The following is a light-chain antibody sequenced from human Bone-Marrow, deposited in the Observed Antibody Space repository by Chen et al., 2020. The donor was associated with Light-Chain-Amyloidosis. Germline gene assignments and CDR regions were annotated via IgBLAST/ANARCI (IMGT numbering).Light chain of an antibody. Sequence: SYELTQPPSVSVSPGQTARITCSGDDLPTKYAYWYQQKPGQAPVLVIHRDTERPSGISERFSGSSSGITATLTISGGQAEDEADYHCQSADSSGTYEVIFGGGTKLTVL. CDR2: RDT. CDR3: QSADSSGTYEVI. CDR1: DLPTKY. V-gene: IGLV3-25*03. J-gene: IGLJ2*01.